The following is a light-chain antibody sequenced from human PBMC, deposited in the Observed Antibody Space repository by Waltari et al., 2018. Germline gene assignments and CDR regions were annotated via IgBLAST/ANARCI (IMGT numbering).Light chain of an antibody. CDR3: MQSIQPLT. CDR2: EAS. V-gene: IGKV2D-29*02. J-gene: IGKJ3*01. Sequence: LSLSVTPGQPASISCKSSQSLLHSDGKTYLYWYLQKAGQSPQLLIYEASNRFSGVPDRFSGSGSGTDFTLKISRVEAEDVGVYYCMQSIQPLTFGPGTKVDIK. CDR1: QSLLHSDGKTY.